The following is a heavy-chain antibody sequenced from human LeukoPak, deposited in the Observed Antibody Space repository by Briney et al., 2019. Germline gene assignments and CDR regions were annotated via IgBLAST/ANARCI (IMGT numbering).Heavy chain of an antibody. V-gene: IGHV1-69*05. CDR1: GGTFSSYA. J-gene: IGHJ5*02. CDR2: IIPIFGTA. D-gene: IGHD2-15*01. Sequence: SVKVSCKASGGTFSSYAISWVRQAPGQGLEWMGGIIPIFGTANYAQKFQGRVTITTDESTSTAYMELSSLRSEDTAVYYCARLRSYRYCSGGSCYPWGQGTLATVSS. CDR3: ARLRSYRYCSGGSCYP.